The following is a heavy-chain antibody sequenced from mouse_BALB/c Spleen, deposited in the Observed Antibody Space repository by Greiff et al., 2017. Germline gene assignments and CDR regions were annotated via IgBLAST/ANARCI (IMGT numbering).Heavy chain of an antibody. CDR2: INPSSGYT. V-gene: IGHV1-4*01. Sequence: QVQLQQSGAELARPGASVKMSCKASGYTFTSYTMHWVKQRPGQGLEWIGYINPSSGYTNYNQKFKDKATLTADKSSSTAYMQLSSLTSEDSAVYYCARRDRYDPAWLAYWGQGTLVTVSA. CDR3: ARRDRYDPAWLAY. J-gene: IGHJ3*01. D-gene: IGHD2-14*01. CDR1: GYTFTSYT.